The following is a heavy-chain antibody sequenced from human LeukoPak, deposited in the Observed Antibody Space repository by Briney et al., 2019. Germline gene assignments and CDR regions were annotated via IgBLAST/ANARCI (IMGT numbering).Heavy chain of an antibody. D-gene: IGHD3-3*01. Sequence: TASETLSLTCTVSGGSISSYYWSWIRQPPGKGLELIGYIYDSGSTNYNPSLKSRVTISVDTSKNQFSLKLSSVTAADTAVYYCARDDYDFWSGYSYYWGQGTLVTVSS. CDR3: ARDDYDFWSGYSYY. J-gene: IGHJ4*02. CDR1: GGSISSYY. CDR2: IYDSGST. V-gene: IGHV4-59*12.